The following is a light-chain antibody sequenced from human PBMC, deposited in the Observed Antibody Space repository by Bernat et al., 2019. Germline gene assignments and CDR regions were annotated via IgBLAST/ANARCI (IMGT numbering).Light chain of an antibody. V-gene: IGLV2-8*01. Sequence: QSALTQPPSASGSPGQSVAISCTGTSSDVGGYNYVSWYQQHPGKAPKLLIYEVTQRPSGVPDRFSGSKSGNTASLTVPGLQAEDEADYYCSSFAGSDNWVFGGGTKLTVL. CDR2: EVT. CDR3: SSFAGSDNWV. CDR1: SSDVGGYNY. J-gene: IGLJ3*02.